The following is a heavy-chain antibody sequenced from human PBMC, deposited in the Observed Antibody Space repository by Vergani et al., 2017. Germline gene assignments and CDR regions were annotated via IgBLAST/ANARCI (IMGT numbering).Heavy chain of an antibody. V-gene: IGHV3-9*01. Sequence: EVQLLESGGGLVQPGGSLRLSCAASGFPFSNYAMHWVRQAPGKGLEWVSGINWNSDSIAYADSVKGRFTISRDNAKNSLYLQMNSQRAEDTALYYCVEDIAASGNYWYFDLWGRGTLVTVSS. CDR3: VEDIAASGNYWYFDL. D-gene: IGHD6-13*01. CDR2: INWNSDSI. CDR1: GFPFSNYA. J-gene: IGHJ2*01.